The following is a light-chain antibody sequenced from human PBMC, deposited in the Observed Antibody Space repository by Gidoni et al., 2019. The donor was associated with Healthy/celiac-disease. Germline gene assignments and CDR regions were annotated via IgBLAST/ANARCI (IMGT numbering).Light chain of an antibody. J-gene: IGLJ1*01. V-gene: IGLV2-23*01. CDR1: SSDVGSYNL. CDR2: EGS. CDR3: CSYAGSSYV. Sequence: QSALTQPASVSGSPGQSITISCTGTSSDVGSYNLVSWYQQHPGKAPKLMIYEGSKRPSGVSNRFSGSKSVNTASLTISGPQAEDEADYYCCSYAGSSYVFGTGTKVTVL.